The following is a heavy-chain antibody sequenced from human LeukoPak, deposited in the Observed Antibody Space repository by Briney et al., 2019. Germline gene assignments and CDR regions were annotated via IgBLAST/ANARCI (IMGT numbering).Heavy chain of an antibody. CDR1: GFTVSSNY. CDR2: IFSGGST. J-gene: IGHJ4*02. CDR3: ARDLAFSS. D-gene: IGHD3-16*01. Sequence: GGSLRLSCAASGFTVSSNYMSWVRQAPGKGLECVSLIFSGGSTYYADSVKGRFTISRDNSKNTLYLQMNSLRAGDTAVYYCARDLAFSSWGQGTLVTVSS. V-gene: IGHV3-53*01.